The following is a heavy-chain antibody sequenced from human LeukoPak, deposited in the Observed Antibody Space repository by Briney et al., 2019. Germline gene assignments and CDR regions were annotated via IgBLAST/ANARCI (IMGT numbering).Heavy chain of an antibody. D-gene: IGHD3-10*01. CDR1: GGSISSSSYY. V-gene: IGHV4-39*07. J-gene: IGHJ6*02. CDR3: ARDPPFRVGMDV. Sequence: PSETLSLTCTVSGGSISSSSYYWGWIRQPPGKGLEWIGSIYYSGSTYYNPSLKSRVTISLDTSKNQFSLKLSSVTAADTAVYYCARDPPFRVGMDVWGQGTTVTVSS. CDR2: IYYSGST.